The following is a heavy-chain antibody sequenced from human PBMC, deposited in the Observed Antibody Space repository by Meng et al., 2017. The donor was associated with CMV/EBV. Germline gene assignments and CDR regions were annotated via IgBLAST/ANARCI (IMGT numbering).Heavy chain of an antibody. CDR2: ISAYNGNT. Sequence: SGYTFTSYGISWVRQAPGQGLEWMGWISAYNGNTNYAQKLQGRVTMATDTSTSTAYMELRSLRSDDTAVYYCARGGGYSSGWHEPRVWGQGTLVTVSS. V-gene: IGHV1-18*01. CDR3: ARGGGYSSGWHEPRV. D-gene: IGHD6-19*01. CDR1: GYTFTSYG. J-gene: IGHJ4*02.